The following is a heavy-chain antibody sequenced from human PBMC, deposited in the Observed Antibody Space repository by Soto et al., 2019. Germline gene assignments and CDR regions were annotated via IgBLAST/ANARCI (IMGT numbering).Heavy chain of an antibody. V-gene: IGHV3-48*02. CDR3: ARDFSGSYYSRPYTFDY. CDR2: ISSSSSTI. J-gene: IGHJ4*02. Sequence: GGSLRLSCAASGFTFSSYSMNWVRQAPGKGLERVSYISSSSSTIYYADSVKGRFTISRDNAKDSLYLQMNSLRDEDTAVYYCARDFSGSYYSRPYTFDYWGQGTLVTVSS. CDR1: GFTFSSYS. D-gene: IGHD1-26*01.